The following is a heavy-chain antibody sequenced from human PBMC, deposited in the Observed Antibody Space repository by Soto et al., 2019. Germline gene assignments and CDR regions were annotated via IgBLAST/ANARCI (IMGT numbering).Heavy chain of an antibody. V-gene: IGHV5-51*01. D-gene: IGHD6-6*01. CDR1: GYSFTSYW. CDR2: IYPGDSDT. Sequence: PGESLKISCKGSGYSFTSYWIGWVRQMPGKGLEWMGIIYPGDSDTRYSPSFQGQVTISADKSISTAYLQWSSLKASDTAMYYCARGSSSSYYYYYIDFWGKRSTVTGSS. CDR3: ARGSSSSYYYYYIDF. J-gene: IGHJ6*03.